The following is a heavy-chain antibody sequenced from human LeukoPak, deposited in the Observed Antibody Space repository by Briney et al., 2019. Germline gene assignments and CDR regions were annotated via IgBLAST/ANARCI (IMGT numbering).Heavy chain of an antibody. CDR3: ARGREDQLFDY. CDR1: GYTFASYY. J-gene: IGHJ4*02. V-gene: IGHV1-46*01. Sequence: ASVKLSCKAFGYTFASYYMHWVRQGPGQGLEWMGIINPSGGSTTYAQKFQGRVTMTRDTSTSTVYMELSSLRSEDTAVYYCARGREDQLFDYWGQGTLVTVSS. CDR2: INPSGGST. D-gene: IGHD2-2*01.